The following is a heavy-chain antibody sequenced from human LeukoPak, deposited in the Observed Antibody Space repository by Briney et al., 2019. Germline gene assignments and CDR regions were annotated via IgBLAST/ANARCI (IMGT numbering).Heavy chain of an antibody. D-gene: IGHD3-22*01. Sequence: GASVKVSCKASGYTFTGYYMHWVRQAPGQGLQWMGWINPNSGGTNYAQKFQGRVTMTRDTSISTAYMELSRLRSDDTAVYYCARDRDYYDSSLDYWGQGTLVTVSP. CDR2: INPNSGGT. J-gene: IGHJ4*02. CDR1: GYTFTGYY. CDR3: ARDRDYYDSSLDY. V-gene: IGHV1-2*02.